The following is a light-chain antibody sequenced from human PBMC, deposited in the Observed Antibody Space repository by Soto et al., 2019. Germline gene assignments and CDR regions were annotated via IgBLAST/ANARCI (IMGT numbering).Light chain of an antibody. Sequence: EIVLTQSPATLSLSPGERATLSCRASQSVSSYLAWYQQKPGQAPRLLIYDASNRATGIPARFSGSGSGTDFTLIISSLVPEDFAVYYCQQRSNWPPYTFGQGTKLEIK. CDR2: DAS. J-gene: IGKJ2*01. V-gene: IGKV3-11*01. CDR1: QSVSSY. CDR3: QQRSNWPPYT.